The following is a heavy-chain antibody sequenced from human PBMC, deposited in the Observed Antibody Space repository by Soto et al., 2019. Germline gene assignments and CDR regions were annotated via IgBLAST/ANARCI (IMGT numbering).Heavy chain of an antibody. CDR3: ARVEYSSSSGNNWFDP. CDR2: IIPILGIA. V-gene: IGHV1-69*02. J-gene: IGHJ5*02. CDR1: GGTFSSYT. D-gene: IGHD6-6*01. Sequence: SVKVSCKASGGTFSSYTISWVRQAPGQGLEWMGRIIPILGIANYAQKFQGRVTITADKSTSTAYMELSSLRSEDTAVYYCARVEYSSSSGNNWFDPWGQGTLVTVSS.